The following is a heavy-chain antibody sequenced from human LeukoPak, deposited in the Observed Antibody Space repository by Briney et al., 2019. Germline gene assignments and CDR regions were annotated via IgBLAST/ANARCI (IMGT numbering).Heavy chain of an antibody. J-gene: IGHJ6*02. CDR3: AREGDIVVVPAAIDGMDV. CDR2: ISSSGSTI. Sequence: GGSLRLSCAASGFTFSSYEMNWVRQAPGKGLEWVSYISSSGSTIYYADSVKGRFTISRDNAKNSLYLQMNSLGAEDTAVYYCAREGDIVVVPAAIDGMDVWGQGTTVTVSS. CDR1: GFTFSSYE. V-gene: IGHV3-48*03. D-gene: IGHD2-2*01.